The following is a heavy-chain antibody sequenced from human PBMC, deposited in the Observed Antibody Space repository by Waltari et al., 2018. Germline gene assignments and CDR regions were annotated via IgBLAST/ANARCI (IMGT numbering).Heavy chain of an antibody. CDR2: IKQDGSEK. CDR3: ARVFGGYTQASFDF. CDR1: GFTFGSYW. J-gene: IGHJ4*02. D-gene: IGHD5-18*01. Sequence: EMQLVESGGDLVQPGGSLKLSCAASGFTFGSYWMNWVRQAPGKGLEWVANIKQDGSEKYEVDSVKGRFTISRDNAKNSVYLQMDSLRADDTAVYYCARVFGGYTQASFDFWGQGTLVTVSS. V-gene: IGHV3-7*01.